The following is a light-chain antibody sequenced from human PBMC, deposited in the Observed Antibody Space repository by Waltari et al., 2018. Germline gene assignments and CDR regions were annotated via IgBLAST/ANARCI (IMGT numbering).Light chain of an antibody. J-gene: IGLJ3*02. CDR3: WIWYSGARWV. V-gene: IGLV7-46*01. Sequence: QAVVTQEPSLTVSPGGPVTLTCGSSPGAVTSGQYPYWFQQKPGQVPRILIYDPRYNHSWTPARFSGSLLGGKAALTLSGAQPEDEAEYYCWIWYSGARWVFGGGTKLSVL. CDR2: DPR. CDR1: PGAVTSGQY.